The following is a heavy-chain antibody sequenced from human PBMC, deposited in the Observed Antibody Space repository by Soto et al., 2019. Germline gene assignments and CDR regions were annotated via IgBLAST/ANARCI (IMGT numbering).Heavy chain of an antibody. D-gene: IGHD3-10*01. CDR1: GFTFSSYS. CDR3: ARDKVPGFGELRPGGVIDY. CDR2: ISSSSSYI. V-gene: IGHV3-21*01. Sequence: GGSLRLSCAASGFTFSSYSMNWVRQAPGKGLEWVSSISSSSSYIYYADSVKGRFTISRDNAKNSLYLQMNSLRAEDTAVYYCARDKVPGFGELRPGGVIDYWGQGTLVTVSS. J-gene: IGHJ4*02.